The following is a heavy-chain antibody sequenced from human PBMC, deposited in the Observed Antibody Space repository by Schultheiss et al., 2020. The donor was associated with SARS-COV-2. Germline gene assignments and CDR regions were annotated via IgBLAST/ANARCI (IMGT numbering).Heavy chain of an antibody. CDR1: GFTFSSYA. D-gene: IGHD3-22*01. Sequence: GGSLRLSCSASGFTFSSYAMHWVRQAPGKGLEYVSAISSNGGSTYYADSVKGRFTISRDNSKNTLYLQMSSLRAEDTAVYYCASFRSYYDSSGYYQFDYWGQGTLVTVSS. CDR3: ASFRSYYDSSGYYQFDY. V-gene: IGHV3-64D*06. J-gene: IGHJ4*02. CDR2: ISSNGGST.